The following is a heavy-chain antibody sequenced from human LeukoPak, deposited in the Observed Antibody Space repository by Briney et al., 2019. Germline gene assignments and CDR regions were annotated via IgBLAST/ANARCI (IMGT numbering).Heavy chain of an antibody. V-gene: IGHV3-30-3*01. D-gene: IGHD3-3*01. CDR3: ARDRITIFGVVIKDYYYYMDV. CDR1: GFTFITYA. J-gene: IGHJ6*03. CDR2: ISYDGSNK. Sequence: GGSLRLSCAASGFTFITYAMYWVRQAPGKGLEWVAVISYDGSNKYYADSVKGRFTISRDNSKNTLYLQMNSLRTEDTAVYYCARDRITIFGVVIKDYYYYMDVWGKGTTDTVSS.